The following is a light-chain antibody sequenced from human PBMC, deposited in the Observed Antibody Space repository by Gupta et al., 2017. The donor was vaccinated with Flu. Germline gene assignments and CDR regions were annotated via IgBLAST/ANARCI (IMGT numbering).Light chain of an antibody. CDR2: DDS. CDR3: QVWDTSSDHWA. CDR1: NIGSKT. J-gene: IGLJ3*02. V-gene: IGLV3-21*02. Sequence: GQTATITCGGDNIGSKTVHWYQQKSGQAPVVVVYDDSGRPSGIPERFSGSNSGNTATLTIRRVEAGDEADYYCQVWDTSSDHWAFGGGTKLIVL.